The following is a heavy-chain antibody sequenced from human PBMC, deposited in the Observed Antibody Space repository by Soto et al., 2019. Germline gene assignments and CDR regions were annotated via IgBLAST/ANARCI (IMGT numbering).Heavy chain of an antibody. D-gene: IGHD3-16*01. CDR2: IAFDDFKR. CDR1: GFSFRHYG. V-gene: IGHV3-30*18. CDR3: AKEWGGHVDSRYGMDV. Sequence: QVQLVESGGGVVQPGRSLTLSCVASGFSFRHYGMYWVRQAPGKGLEWVAFIAFDDFKRGYAESVKGRFTISRDNSKETLYLQIDSLRPEDTAVYRCAKEWGGHVDSRYGMDVWGQGTTVIASS. J-gene: IGHJ6*02.